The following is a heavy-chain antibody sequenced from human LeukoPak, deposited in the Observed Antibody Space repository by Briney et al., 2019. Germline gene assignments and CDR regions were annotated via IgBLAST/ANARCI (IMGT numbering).Heavy chain of an antibody. CDR3: ASNVVVPDNWFDP. D-gene: IGHD2-2*01. J-gene: IGHJ5*02. CDR2: IYYSGST. Sequence: KPSETLSLTXTVSGGSISSSSYYSGWIRQPPGKGLAWIGSIYYSGSTYYNPSLKSRVTISVDTSKNHFSLKLSSVTAADTAVYYCASNVVVPDNWFDPWGQGTLVTVSS. V-gene: IGHV4-39*01. CDR1: GGSISSSSYY.